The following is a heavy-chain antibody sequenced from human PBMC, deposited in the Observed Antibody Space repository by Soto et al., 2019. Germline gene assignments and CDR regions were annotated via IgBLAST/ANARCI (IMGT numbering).Heavy chain of an antibody. V-gene: IGHV4-59*08. D-gene: IGHD7-27*01. CDR3: ARRWGRTFDY. J-gene: IGHJ4*02. Sequence: PSETLSLTCTVSGGSISSYYWSWIRQPPGKGLEWIGYIYYSGSTNYNPSLKSRVTISVDTSKNQFSLKLSSVTAADTAVYYCARRWGRTFDYWGQGTLVIGSS. CDR2: IYYSGST. CDR1: GGSISSYY.